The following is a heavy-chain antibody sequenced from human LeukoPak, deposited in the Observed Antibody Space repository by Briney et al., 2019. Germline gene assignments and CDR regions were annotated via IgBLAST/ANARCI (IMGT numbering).Heavy chain of an antibody. Sequence: GGSLRLSCVGSAFTFSEYSMSWVRQAPGRELEWISSITESGGTEYYADSVKGRFSISRDNAKSALYLQMNSLRAEDTAVYYCARALINQIAARPFDYWGQGTLVTVSS. CDR1: AFTFSEYS. J-gene: IGHJ4*02. CDR3: ARALINQIAARPFDY. V-gene: IGHV3-11*04. D-gene: IGHD6-6*01. CDR2: ITESGGTE.